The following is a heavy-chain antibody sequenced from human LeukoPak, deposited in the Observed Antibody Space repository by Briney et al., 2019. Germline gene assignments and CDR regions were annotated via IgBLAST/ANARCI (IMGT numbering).Heavy chain of an antibody. CDR3: AKDPGVARSGYHL. D-gene: IGHD3-22*01. J-gene: IGHJ1*01. CDR1: GISFSSYG. Sequence: GRSLRLSCAASGISFSSYGMHWVRQAPGKGLEWVAVISYDGSNKKYGDSVKGRFTISRDNLKNTVYLQMNSLRAEDTAVYYCAKDPGVARSGYHLWGQGTLVTVPS. CDR2: ISYDGSNK. V-gene: IGHV3-30*18.